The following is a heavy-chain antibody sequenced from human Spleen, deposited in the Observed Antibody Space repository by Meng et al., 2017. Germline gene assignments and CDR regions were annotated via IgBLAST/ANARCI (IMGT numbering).Heavy chain of an antibody. CDR1: GFTFNSFW. CDR3: ARDLGGGRDL. J-gene: IGHJ2*01. D-gene: IGHD3-16*01. V-gene: IGHV3-74*01. CDR2: INSDGSST. Sequence: GESLKISCAASGFTFNSFWMHWVRQAPGKGLVWVSRINSDGSSTTYADSVKGRFTTSRDNAKNTVYLQMNSLRVEDTAVYYCARDLGGGRDLWGRGTLVTVSS.